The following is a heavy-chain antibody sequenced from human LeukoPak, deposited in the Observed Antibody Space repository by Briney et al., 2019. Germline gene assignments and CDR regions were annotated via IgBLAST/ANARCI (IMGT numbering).Heavy chain of an antibody. CDR3: VRDSFGLGDFQH. CDR2: INPNSGDT. Sequence: GASVKVSCKASGYTFTVYYIQWVRQAPGQGLEWIGWINPNSGDTTYAQKFQGRVTMTGDTSISTAYMDLSRLRSDGTAVYYCVRDSFGLGDFQHWGQGTLVTVSS. J-gene: IGHJ1*01. V-gene: IGHV1-2*02. D-gene: IGHD3-10*01. CDR1: GYTFTVYY.